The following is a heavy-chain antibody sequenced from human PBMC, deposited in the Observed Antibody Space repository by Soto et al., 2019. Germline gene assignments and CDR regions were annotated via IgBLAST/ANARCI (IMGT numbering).Heavy chain of an antibody. J-gene: IGHJ6*02. Sequence: GASVKVSCKASGFPFTSHSIHWVRQAPGQGLEWMGVIKPSSGSTSYAQKFQGRVTMTSDTSTNTVYMELSRLRSEDTAMYYCARDRDILAGFYDYGMDVWGQGTTVTVSS. CDR3: ARDRDILAGFYDYGMDV. CDR1: GFPFTSHS. CDR2: IKPSSGST. D-gene: IGHD3-9*01. V-gene: IGHV1-46*01.